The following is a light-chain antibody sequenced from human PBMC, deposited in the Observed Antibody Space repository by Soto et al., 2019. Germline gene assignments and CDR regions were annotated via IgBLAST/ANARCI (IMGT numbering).Light chain of an antibody. J-gene: IGKJ5*01. CDR2: DTS. CDR1: QSVSSSY. V-gene: IGKV3D-20*02. Sequence: EIVLTQSPGTLSLSPGERATLSCRASQSVSSSYLAWYQQKPGQAPRLLIYDTSTRATGIPARFSGSGSGTDFTLTIGSLEPEDFAVYYCQQRSNWPPKITFGQGTRLEIK. CDR3: QQRSNWPPKIT.